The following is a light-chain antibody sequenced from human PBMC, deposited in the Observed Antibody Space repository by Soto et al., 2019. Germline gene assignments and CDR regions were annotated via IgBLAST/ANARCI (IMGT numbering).Light chain of an antibody. J-gene: IGLJ1*01. CDR2: DVS. Sequence: QSVLTQPASVSGSPGQSITISCTGTSSDVGGYNYVSWYQQYPGKTPKLLIYDVSDRPSGVSNRFSGSKSGNTASLTISGLQAEDGADYYCSSYRSSRSLVFGTGTKVTVL. CDR1: SSDVGGYNY. V-gene: IGLV2-14*01. CDR3: SSYRSSRSLV.